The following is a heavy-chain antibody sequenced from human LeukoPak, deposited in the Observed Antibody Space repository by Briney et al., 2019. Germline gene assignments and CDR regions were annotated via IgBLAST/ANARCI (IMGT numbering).Heavy chain of an antibody. J-gene: IGHJ4*02. V-gene: IGHV3-23*01. CDR2: IGGSGGST. CDR3: ARDIAGSYYNGVDY. Sequence: GGSLRLSCAASGFTFTSYGMDWVRQAPGQGLEWVSGIGGSGGSTYYADSVKGRFTISRDNSKNTLFLQMNSLRAEDTAVYYCARDIAGSYYNGVDYWGQGTLVTVSS. D-gene: IGHD3-10*01. CDR1: GFTFTSYG.